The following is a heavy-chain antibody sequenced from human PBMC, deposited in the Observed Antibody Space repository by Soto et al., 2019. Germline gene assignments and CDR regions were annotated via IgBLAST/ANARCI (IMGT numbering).Heavy chain of an antibody. V-gene: IGHV3-23*01. Sequence: PAGCLRLSCAASGFNVSSYAMSCVRQAQWKGLEWVSGICGAGGSSYYADSVKGLFTISRDNSKNTLYLQMNSLRADDTAVYYCAKDPITIFGVVITRYYGMEVWGQGTTVTVSS. J-gene: IGHJ6*02. CDR2: ICGAGGSS. D-gene: IGHD3-3*01. CDR3: AKDPITIFGVVITRYYGMEV. CDR1: GFNVSSYA.